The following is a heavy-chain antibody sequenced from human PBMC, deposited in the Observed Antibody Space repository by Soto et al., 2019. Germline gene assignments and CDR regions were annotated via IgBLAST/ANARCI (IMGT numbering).Heavy chain of an antibody. CDR2: IYYSGST. Sequence: SETLSLTCTVSGGPVSSGSYYWSWIRQPPGKGLEWIGYIYYSGSTNYNPSLKSRVTISVDTSKNQFSLKLSSVTAADTAVYYCAGPLGGATYYYYGMDVWGQGTTVSVSS. D-gene: IGHD1-26*01. CDR3: AGPLGGATYYYYGMDV. V-gene: IGHV4-61*01. CDR1: GGPVSSGSYY. J-gene: IGHJ6*02.